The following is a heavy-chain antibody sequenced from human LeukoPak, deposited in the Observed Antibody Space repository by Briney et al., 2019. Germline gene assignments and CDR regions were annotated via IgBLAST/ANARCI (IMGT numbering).Heavy chain of an antibody. CDR3: ARGPIQLWIYYFDY. CDR1: GFTFSSYA. V-gene: IGHV3-30-3*01. J-gene: IGHJ4*02. D-gene: IGHD5-18*01. CDR2: ISYDGSNK. Sequence: GGSLRLSCAASGFTFSSYAMHWVRQAPGKGLEWVAVISYDGSNKYSADSVKGRFTISRDNSKNTLYLQMNSLRAEDTAVYYCARGPIQLWIYYFDYWGQGTLVTVSS.